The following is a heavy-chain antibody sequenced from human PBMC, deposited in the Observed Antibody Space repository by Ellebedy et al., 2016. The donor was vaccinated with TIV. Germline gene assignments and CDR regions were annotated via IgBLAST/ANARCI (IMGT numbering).Heavy chain of an antibody. D-gene: IGHD4-17*01. J-gene: IGHJ5*02. V-gene: IGHV3-7*01. CDR2: IRQEGDEI. CDR3: ARRASYGDYAVQVNPWFDP. CDR1: GFNFRSYW. Sequence: GESLKISCAASGFNFRSYWMTWVRQAPGKGLEWVAKIRQEGDEIYYVESVKGRFTISRDNAKNSLFLQMNNLRVEDTAVYYCARRASYGDYAVQVNPWFDPWGQGTLVTVSS.